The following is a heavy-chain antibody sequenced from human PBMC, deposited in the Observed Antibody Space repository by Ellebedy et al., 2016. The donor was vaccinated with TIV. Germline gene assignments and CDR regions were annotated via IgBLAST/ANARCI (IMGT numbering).Heavy chain of an antibody. Sequence: GESLKISCAASGFTSSSYWMHWVRQAPGKGLVWVSRINSDGSSTSYADSVKGRFTISRDNAKNTLYLQMNSLRAEDTAVYYCARDWGYQLLSEYPAAPDYWGQGTLVTVSS. CDR3: ARDWGYQLLSEYPAAPDY. D-gene: IGHD2-2*01. CDR2: INSDGSST. J-gene: IGHJ4*02. CDR1: GFTSSSYW. V-gene: IGHV3-74*01.